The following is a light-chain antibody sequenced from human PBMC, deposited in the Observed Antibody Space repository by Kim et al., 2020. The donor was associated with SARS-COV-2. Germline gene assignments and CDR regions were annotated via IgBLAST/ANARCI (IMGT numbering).Light chain of an antibody. V-gene: IGKV1-9*01. CDR3: QQLNSYPLT. J-gene: IGKJ4*01. CDR2: AAS. CDR1: QGISSY. Sequence: ASVGDRVTSTCRARQGISSYLAWYQQKPGKAPKLLIYAASTLQSGVPSRFSGSGSGTDFTLTISSLQAEDFATYYCQQLNSYPLTFGGGTKVDIK.